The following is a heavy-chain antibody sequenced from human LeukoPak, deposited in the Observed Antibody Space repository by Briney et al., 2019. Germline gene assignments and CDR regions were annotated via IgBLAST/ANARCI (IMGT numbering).Heavy chain of an antibody. V-gene: IGHV3-30-3*01. CDR2: ISYDGSNK. Sequence: GGSLRLSCAASGFTFSSYAMHWVRQAPGKGLEWVAVISYDGSNKYYADSVKGRFTISRDNSKNTLYLQMNSLRAEDTAVYYCARDEDWGLGEADYFDYWGQGTLVTVSS. CDR3: ARDEDWGLGEADYFDY. CDR1: GFTFSSYA. J-gene: IGHJ4*02. D-gene: IGHD3-16*01.